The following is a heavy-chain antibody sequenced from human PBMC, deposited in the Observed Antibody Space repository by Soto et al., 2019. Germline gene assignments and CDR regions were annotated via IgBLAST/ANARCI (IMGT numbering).Heavy chain of an antibody. Sequence: APVKVSCKASGYTFTSYDINWVRQATGQGLEWMGWMNPNSGNTGYAQKFQGRVTMTRNTSISTAYMELSSLRSEDTAVYYCARGRLIDNWLDTWGQGTMVTVSS. CDR1: GYTFTSYD. CDR3: ARGRLIDNWLDT. D-gene: IGHD2-8*01. V-gene: IGHV1-8*01. J-gene: IGHJ5*02. CDR2: MNPNSGNT.